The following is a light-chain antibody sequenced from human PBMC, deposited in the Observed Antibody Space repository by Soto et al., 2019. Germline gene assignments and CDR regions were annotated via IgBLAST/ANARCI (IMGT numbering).Light chain of an antibody. Sequence: DIQMTQTPSSLSASVGDRVTITCRASQGIRNDLGWYQQKPGKAPKLLIYDASSLESGVPSRFSGGGSATEFTLTISSLQPDDFATYYCQQYNNYWTFGQGTKV. CDR3: QQYNNYWT. CDR1: QGIRND. CDR2: DAS. V-gene: IGKV1-17*01. J-gene: IGKJ1*01.